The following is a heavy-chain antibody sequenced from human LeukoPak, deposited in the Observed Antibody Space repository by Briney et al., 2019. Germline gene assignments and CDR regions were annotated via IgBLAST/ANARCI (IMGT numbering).Heavy chain of an antibody. Sequence: SENLSLNCAVSGYSISSGCYWGWIRQPPGKGLEWIGSIYHSGSTYYNPSLKSRVTISVDTSKNQFSLKLSSVTAADTAVYYCARVGRYCSGGSCFTRYYFDYWGQGTLVTVSS. CDR1: GYSISSGCY. CDR3: ARVGRYCSGGSCFTRYYFDY. V-gene: IGHV4-38-2*01. CDR2: IYHSGST. D-gene: IGHD2-15*01. J-gene: IGHJ4*02.